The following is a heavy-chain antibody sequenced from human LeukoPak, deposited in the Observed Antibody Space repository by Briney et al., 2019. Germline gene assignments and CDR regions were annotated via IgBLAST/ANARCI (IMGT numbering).Heavy chain of an antibody. D-gene: IGHD1-1*01. CDR1: GFTFSSYA. V-gene: IGHV3-23*01. CDR3: ARDFGWNDATDY. Sequence: PGGSLRLSCAASGFTFSSYAMSWVRQAPGKGLEWVSAISGSGGSTYYADSVKGRFTISRDNSKNTLYLQMSSLRAEDTAVYYCARDFGWNDATDYWGQGTLVTVSS. J-gene: IGHJ4*02. CDR2: ISGSGGST.